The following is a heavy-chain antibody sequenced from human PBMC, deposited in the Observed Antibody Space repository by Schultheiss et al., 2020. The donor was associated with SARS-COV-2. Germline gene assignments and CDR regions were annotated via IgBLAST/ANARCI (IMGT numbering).Heavy chain of an antibody. CDR3: ARSSTSYYDSSGYYYV. CDR1: GGSIRSSTYY. Sequence: SQTLSLTCTVSGGSIRSSTYYWGWIRQPPGKGLEWIGSIYYSGRTYYNPSLKSRVTISVDTSKNQFSLKLSSVTAADTAVYYCARSSTSYYDSSGYYYVWGQGTLVTVSS. V-gene: IGHV4-39*01. CDR2: IYYSGRT. D-gene: IGHD3-22*01. J-gene: IGHJ4*02.